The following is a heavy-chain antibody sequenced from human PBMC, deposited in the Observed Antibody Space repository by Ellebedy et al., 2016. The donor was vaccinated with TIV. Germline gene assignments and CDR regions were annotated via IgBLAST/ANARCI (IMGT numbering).Heavy chain of an antibody. CDR1: GGSISTSNYY. CDR3: ARGVTTIGS. D-gene: IGHD4-17*01. V-gene: IGHV4-39*01. Sequence: GSLRLSCTVSGGSISTSNYYWGWIRQPPGTGLEWIGSIYYSGSTYYNPSLKSRVTISVDTSKTQFSLILSSVTAADTAVYYCARGVTTIGSWGQGTLVTVSS. J-gene: IGHJ4*02. CDR2: IYYSGST.